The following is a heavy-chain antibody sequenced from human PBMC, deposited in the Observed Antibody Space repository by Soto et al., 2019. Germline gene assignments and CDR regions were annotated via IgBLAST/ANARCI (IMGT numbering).Heavy chain of an antibody. CDR3: ARDDEMGYFDY. V-gene: IGHV3-48*01. J-gene: IGHJ4*02. CDR1: GFTFSSHS. Sequence: EVPLAESGGGLVQPGGSLRLSCAASGFTFSSHSMNWVRRAPGKGLEWVSYISSSTRTIYYADSVKGRFTVSRDNAKNSLYLQMNSLRAEDTAVYYCARDDEMGYFDYWGQGTLVTVSS. D-gene: IGHD3-16*01. CDR2: ISSSTRTI.